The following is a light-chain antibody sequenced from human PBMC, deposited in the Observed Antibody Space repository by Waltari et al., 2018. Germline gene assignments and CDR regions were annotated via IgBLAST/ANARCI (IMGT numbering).Light chain of an antibody. CDR3: QQYVSLPET. Sequence: RASQSVGRHLAWYQLKPGQAPRLLIYAASTRDTGIPDRFSGSGSGTDFSLTISRLEAEDFAVYFCQQYVSLPETFGQGTRVEIK. CDR2: AAS. J-gene: IGKJ1*01. V-gene: IGKV3-20*01. CDR1: QSVGRH.